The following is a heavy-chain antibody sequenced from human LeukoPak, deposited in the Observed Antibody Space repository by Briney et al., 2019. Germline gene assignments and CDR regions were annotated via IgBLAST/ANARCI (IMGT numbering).Heavy chain of an antibody. CDR2: IHQSGIT. J-gene: IGHJ5*02. D-gene: IGHD2-2*01. Sequence: SETLSLTCNVSGDSINSGGFYWNWIRQPPGKDLEWIAYIHQSGITVSNPSLKSRLTLSLDASKNQFSLRPTSVTVADTAVYYCARDLEYCSTTSCFTWGQGTLVTVSS. V-gene: IGHV4-30-2*01. CDR3: ARDLEYCSTTSCFT. CDR1: GDSINSGGFY.